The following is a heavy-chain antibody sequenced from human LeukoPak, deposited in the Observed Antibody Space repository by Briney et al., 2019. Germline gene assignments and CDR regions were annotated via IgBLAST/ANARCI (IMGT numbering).Heavy chain of an antibody. CDR1: GGSISSYY. CDR3: AREGYYDSSGYFDY. V-gene: IGHV4-59*01. J-gene: IGHJ4*02. D-gene: IGHD3-22*01. Sequence: SETLSLTCTVSGGSISSYYWSWIRQPPVKGLEWIGYIYYSGSTNYNPSLKSRVTISVDTSKNQFSLKLSSVTAADTAVYYCAREGYYDSSGYFDYWGQGTLVTVSS. CDR2: IYYSGST.